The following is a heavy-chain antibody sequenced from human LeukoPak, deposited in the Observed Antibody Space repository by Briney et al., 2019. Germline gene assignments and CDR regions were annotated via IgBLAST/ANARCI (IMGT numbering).Heavy chain of an antibody. CDR2: IYYSGST. CDR3: ARARGGYDSSVYYGMDV. V-gene: IGHV4-59*01. CDR1: GGSISSYY. Sequence: SETLSLTCTVSGGSISSYYWSWIRQPPGKGLEWIGYIYYSGSTNYNPSLKSRVTISVDTSKNQFSLKLSSVTAADTAVYYCARARGGYDSSVYYGMDVWGQGTTVTVSS. J-gene: IGHJ6*02. D-gene: IGHD3-22*01.